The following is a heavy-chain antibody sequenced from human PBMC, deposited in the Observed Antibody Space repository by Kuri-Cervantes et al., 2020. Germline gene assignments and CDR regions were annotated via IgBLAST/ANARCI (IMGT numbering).Heavy chain of an antibody. Sequence: GGSLRLSCATSGFTFSSYAMSWVRQAPGKGLEWVSSISGAGTYTHYADSVKGRFTISKDISRNTLYLQMDSLRVEDTAIYYCATKTPSSSSGYIDSWGQGTLVTVSS. J-gene: IGHJ4*02. CDR3: ATKTPSSSSGYIDS. D-gene: IGHD3-22*01. CDR1: GFTFSSYA. CDR2: ISGAGTYT. V-gene: IGHV3-23*01.